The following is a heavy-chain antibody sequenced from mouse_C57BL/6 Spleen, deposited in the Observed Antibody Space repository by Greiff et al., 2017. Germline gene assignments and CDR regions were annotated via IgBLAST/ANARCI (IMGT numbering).Heavy chain of an antibody. D-gene: IGHD4-1*01. CDR2: IYPGDGDT. CDR1: GYAFSSSR. V-gene: IGHV1-82*01. Sequence: QVQLKQSGPELVKPGASVKISCKASGYAFSSSRMNWVKQRPGKGLEWIGRIYPGDGDTNYNGKFKGKATLTADKSYSTAYMQLSSLTSEDSEVYFCARRCGTGYLDYWGQGTTLTVSS. CDR3: ARRCGTGYLDY. J-gene: IGHJ2*01.